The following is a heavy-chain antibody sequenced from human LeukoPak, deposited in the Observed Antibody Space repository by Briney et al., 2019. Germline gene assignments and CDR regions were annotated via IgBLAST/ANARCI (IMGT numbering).Heavy chain of an antibody. CDR1: GYTFTSYD. J-gene: IGHJ6*03. CDR2: MNPNSGNT. D-gene: IGHD6-6*01. CDR3: ARVGSSSSVLYYYYYMDV. V-gene: IGHV1-8*01. Sequence: VASVKVSCKASGYTFTSYDINWVRQATGQGLEWMGWMNPNSGNTGYAQKFQGRVTMTRNTSISTAYMELSSLRSEDTAVYYCARVGSSSSVLYYYYYMDVWGKETTDTVSS.